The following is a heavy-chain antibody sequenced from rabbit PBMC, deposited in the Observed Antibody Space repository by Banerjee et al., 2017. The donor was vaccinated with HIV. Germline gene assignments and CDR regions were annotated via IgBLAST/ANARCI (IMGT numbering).Heavy chain of an antibody. CDR2: INTGSSGST. D-gene: IGHD6-1*01. CDR1: GFDFSTYW. J-gene: IGHJ4*01. V-gene: IGHV1S45*01. Sequence: QEQLVESGGGLVQPEGSLTLTCTASGFDFSTYWICWVRQAPGKGLEWIGCINTGSSGSTYYASWAKGRFTISKTSSTTVTLQMTSLTAADTATYFCARAGYAGYGYAPLYYFNLWGPGTLVTVS. CDR3: ARAGYAGYGYAPLYYFNL.